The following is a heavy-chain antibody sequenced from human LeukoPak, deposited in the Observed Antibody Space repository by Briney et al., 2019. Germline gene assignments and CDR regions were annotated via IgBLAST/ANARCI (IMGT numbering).Heavy chain of an antibody. CDR2: INSDGSST. CDR3: ARDGKGWYYYDSSGYKDY. CDR1: GFTFSSYW. Sequence: GGSLILSCAASGFTFSSYWMHWVRQAPGKGLVWVSRINSDGSSTSYADSVKGRFTISRDNAKNTLYLQMNSLRAEDTAVYYCARDGKGWYYYDSSGYKDYWGQGTLVTVSS. V-gene: IGHV3-74*01. D-gene: IGHD3-22*01. J-gene: IGHJ4*02.